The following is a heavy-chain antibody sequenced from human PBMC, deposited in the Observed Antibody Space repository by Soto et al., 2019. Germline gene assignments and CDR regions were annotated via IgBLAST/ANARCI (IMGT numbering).Heavy chain of an antibody. CDR3: AKGGDSWSGYSPH. D-gene: IGHD3-3*01. J-gene: IGHJ4*02. V-gene: IGHV3-23*01. CDR2: ISATAVSS. CDR1: GFGFGHYV. Sequence: GGSLRLSCAASGFGFGHYVMSWVLQAPGKGLEWVSGISATAVSSYSADSVKGRFTISRDNSQNMLYLQMNSLTVEDTAVYYCAKGGDSWSGYSPHWGQGTLVTVSS.